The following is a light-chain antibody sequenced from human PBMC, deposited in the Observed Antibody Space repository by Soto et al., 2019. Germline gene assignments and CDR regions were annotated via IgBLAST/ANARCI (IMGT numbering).Light chain of an antibody. CDR3: QQYGSSPRT. Sequence: EFVLTQSPGTLSLSPGERATLSCRASQSVSSSYIAWYQQKPGQAPRLLIYGASSRATGIPDRFSGSGSGTDFTLTISRLEPEDFAVYYCQQYGSSPRTFGQGTKVDIK. CDR2: GAS. J-gene: IGKJ1*01. V-gene: IGKV3-20*01. CDR1: QSVSSSY.